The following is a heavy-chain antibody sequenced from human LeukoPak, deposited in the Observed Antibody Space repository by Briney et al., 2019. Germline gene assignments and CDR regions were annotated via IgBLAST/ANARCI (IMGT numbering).Heavy chain of an antibody. J-gene: IGHJ4*02. D-gene: IGHD7-27*01. CDR3: ARDRHWANKCVFDY. Sequence: PSETLSLTCAVYGGCFSGYYWSWIRQPPGKGLECIGEINHSGSTNYNPSLKSRVTISVHTSRNQFSLKLSSVNAADTAVYYCARDRHWANKCVFDYWSQGTLVTVSS. CDR1: GGCFSGYY. V-gene: IGHV4-34*01. CDR2: INHSGST.